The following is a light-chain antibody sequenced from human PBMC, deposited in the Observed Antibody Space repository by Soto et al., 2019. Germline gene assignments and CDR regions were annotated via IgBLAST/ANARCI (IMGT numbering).Light chain of an antibody. J-gene: IGLJ3*02. V-gene: IGLV7-46*01. CDR1: TGAVTSGHY. CDR2: DTS. Sequence: QAVVTQEPSLTVSPGGTVTLTCGSNTGAVTSGHYPHWLQQRPGQAPRTLIYDTSNKQSWTPARFSGSLLGGKAALTLSGAQPEDEADYYSLLSYSGGNWVFGGGTKLTVL. CDR3: LLSYSGGNWV.